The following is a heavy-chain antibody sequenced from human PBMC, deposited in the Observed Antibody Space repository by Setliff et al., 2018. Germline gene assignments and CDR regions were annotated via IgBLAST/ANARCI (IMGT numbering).Heavy chain of an antibody. J-gene: IGHJ6*03. V-gene: IGHV3-15*01. CDR2: IKRKTDGETT. CDR1: GFTFSNAW. Sequence: PGGSLRLSCAASGFTFSNAWMSWVRQAPGKGLEWVGQIKRKTDGETTDYAATVKGRFIISRDDSKRTLYMQMTSLKNEDTALYYCMSTPSGTYSTYYYYYNMDVWGKGTQVTVSS. D-gene: IGHD3-10*01. CDR3: MSTPSGTYSTYYYYYNMDV.